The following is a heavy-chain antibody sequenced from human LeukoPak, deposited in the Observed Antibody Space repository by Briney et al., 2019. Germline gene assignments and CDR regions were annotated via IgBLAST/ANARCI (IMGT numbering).Heavy chain of an antibody. CDR1: GGSISSSSSY. J-gene: IGHJ4*02. CDR3: ARHLGRQWLVQDYFDY. V-gene: IGHV4-39*01. CDR2: IYYSGST. Sequence: SETLSLTCSVSGGSISSSSSYWGWIRQPPGKGLEWIGSIYYSGSTYYNPSLKSRVTISVDTSKNQFSLKLSSVTAADTAVYYCARHLGRQWLVQDYFDYWGQGTLVTVSS. D-gene: IGHD6-19*01.